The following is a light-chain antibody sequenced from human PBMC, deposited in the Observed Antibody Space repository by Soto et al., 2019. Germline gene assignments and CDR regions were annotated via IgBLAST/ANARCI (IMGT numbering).Light chain of an antibody. J-gene: IGKJ1*01. Sequence: DIQMTQSPSTLSASVGDRVIITCRASQSISGSLAWYQQKPGKAPKLLIYEASNLKSGVSSRFSGSGSGTEYTLTISSLQPDDSASYYCQQYNGYWTFGQGTRVEIK. CDR3: QQYNGYWT. CDR2: EAS. CDR1: QSISGS. V-gene: IGKV1-5*03.